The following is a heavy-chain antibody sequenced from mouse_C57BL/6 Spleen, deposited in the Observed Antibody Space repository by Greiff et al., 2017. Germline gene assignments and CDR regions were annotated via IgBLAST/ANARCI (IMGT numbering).Heavy chain of an antibody. D-gene: IGHD1-1*01. CDR3: ARPVVVGENAMDY. CDR1: GYAFSSSW. Sequence: QVQLQQSGPELVKPGASVKISCKASGYAFSSSWMNWVKQRPGKGLEWIGRIYPGDGDTNYNGKFKGKATLTADKSSSTAYMQLSSLTSEDSAVYFCARPVVVGENAMDYWGQVTSVTVSS. CDR2: IYPGDGDT. V-gene: IGHV1-82*01. J-gene: IGHJ4*01.